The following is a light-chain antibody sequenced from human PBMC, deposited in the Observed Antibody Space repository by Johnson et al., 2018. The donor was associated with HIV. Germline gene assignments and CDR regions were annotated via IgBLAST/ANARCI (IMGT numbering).Light chain of an antibody. CDR2: ENS. V-gene: IGLV1-51*02. CDR1: SSNIGNKY. J-gene: IGLJ1*01. CDR3: GTWDTSLSAGGV. Sequence: QSVLTQPPSVSAAPGQKVTISCSGSSSNIGNKYVSWYQQLPGTAPKLLIYENSKRPSGIPDRFSGSKSGPSATLGITGLQTGDEADDYCGTWDTSLSAGGVFGSGTKVTVL.